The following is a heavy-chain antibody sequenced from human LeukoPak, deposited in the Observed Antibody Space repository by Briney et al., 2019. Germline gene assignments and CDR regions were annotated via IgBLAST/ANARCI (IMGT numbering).Heavy chain of an antibody. D-gene: IGHD4-17*01. Sequence: GGSLRLSCAVSGFTVGGHSMNWVRQAPGKGLEWLSCFSISNNIYYADSVKGRFTISRDNAENSLYLQMNSLRVEDTAVYYCARGAGPYGDYRDSWGQGTLVTVSS. CDR1: GFTVGGHS. V-gene: IGHV3-48*01. CDR2: FSISNNI. J-gene: IGHJ4*02. CDR3: ARGAGPYGDYRDS.